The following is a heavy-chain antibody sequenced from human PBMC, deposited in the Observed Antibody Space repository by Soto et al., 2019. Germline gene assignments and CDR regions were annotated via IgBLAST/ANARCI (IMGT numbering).Heavy chain of an antibody. V-gene: IGHV3-23*01. Sequence: PVGSLRLTCAVSGFTFSIYAMSWVRHAPRQGLEWVSASSGSCGSPYYADSGKGRLSISGDTPTNTLYLQMNSLRDEDTAVYYCAKGGWGIAARPLFSLPVREENPHSFLYTNYYGMDVWGQGT. CDR2: SSGSCGSP. J-gene: IGHJ6*02. CDR1: GFTFSIYA. CDR3: AKGGWGIAARPLFSLPVREENPHSFLYTNYYGMDV. D-gene: IGHD6-6*01.